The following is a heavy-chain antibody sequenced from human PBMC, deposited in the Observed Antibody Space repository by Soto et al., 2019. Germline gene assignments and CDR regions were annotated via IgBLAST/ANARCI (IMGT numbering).Heavy chain of an antibody. V-gene: IGHV3-48*01. CDR3: AGPRISAGVGFYYSGMDV. Sequence: EVPLVESGGGLVQPGGSLRLSCAASGFTFSFHSMNWVRQAPGKGLEWVSYISSGSSTIYYADSVEGRFTIARDDAKSSLYLQMSGLRAEDAAGYYCAGPRISAGVGFYYSGMDVW. CDR2: ISSGSSTI. J-gene: IGHJ6*01. D-gene: IGHD6-19*01. CDR1: GFTFSFHS.